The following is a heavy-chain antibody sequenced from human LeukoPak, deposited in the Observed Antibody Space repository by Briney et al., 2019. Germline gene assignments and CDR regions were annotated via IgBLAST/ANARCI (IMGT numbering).Heavy chain of an antibody. D-gene: IGHD3-3*01. CDR1: GGSISNYY. V-gene: IGHV4-59*01. CDR3: ARNDFWSGYSDWFDP. CDR2: IYYSGRT. Sequence: SETLSLTCTVSGGSISNYYWSWIRQPPGKGLEWIGYIYYSGRTNYNPSLRSRITISIDTSKNQFSLKLSSVTAADTAVYYCARNDFWSGYSDWFDPWAREPWSPSPQ. J-gene: IGHJ5*02.